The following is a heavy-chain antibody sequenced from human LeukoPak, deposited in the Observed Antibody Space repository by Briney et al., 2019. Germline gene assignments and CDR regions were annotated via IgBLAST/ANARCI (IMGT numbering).Heavy chain of an antibody. CDR3: ATGHSGGWFDY. Sequence: PSETLSLTCTVSRGSVSSDYWSWIRQSPGKGLEWIGYIFYPTTTNYNPSLRSRVTMSLDTSNNQFSLDLTSVTGADTAVYFCATGHSGGWFDYWGQGTLVAVSS. CDR2: IFYPTTT. J-gene: IGHJ4*02. V-gene: IGHV4-59*02. D-gene: IGHD6-19*01. CDR1: RGSVSSDY.